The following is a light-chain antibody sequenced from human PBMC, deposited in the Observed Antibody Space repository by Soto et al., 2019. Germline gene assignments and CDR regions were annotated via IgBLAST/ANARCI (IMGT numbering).Light chain of an antibody. CDR3: QSYDSSLSGSGA. CDR2: GNS. Sequence: QAVVAQPPSVSGAPGQRVTISCTGSSSNIGAGYDVHWYQQLPGTAPKLLIYGNSNRPSGVPDRFSGSKSGTSASLAITGLQAEDEADYYCQSYDSSLSGSGAFGGGTKVTVL. J-gene: IGLJ2*01. CDR1: SSNIGAGYD. V-gene: IGLV1-40*01.